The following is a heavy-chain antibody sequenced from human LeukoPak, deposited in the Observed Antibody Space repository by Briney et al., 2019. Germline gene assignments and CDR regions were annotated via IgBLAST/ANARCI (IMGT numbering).Heavy chain of an antibody. CDR3: STDAGYDSRWYNY. CDR2: ISSSGSTI. J-gene: IGHJ4*02. Sequence: PGGSLRLSCAASGFTFSDYYMSWIRQAPGKGLEWVSYISSSGSTIYYADSVKGRFTISRDNAKNSLYLQMNSLKTEDTAVHYCSTDAGYDSRWYNYWGQGTLVTVSS. D-gene: IGHD6-13*01. V-gene: IGHV3-11*01. CDR1: GFTFSDYY.